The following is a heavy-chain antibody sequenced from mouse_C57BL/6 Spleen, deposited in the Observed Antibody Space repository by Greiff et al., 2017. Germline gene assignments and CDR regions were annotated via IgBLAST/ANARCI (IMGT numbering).Heavy chain of an antibody. Sequence: ESGPGLVKPSQSLSLTCSVTGYSITSGYYWNWIRQFPGNKLEWMGYISYDGSNNYNPSLKNRISITRDTSKNQFFLKLNSVTTEDTATYYCAREGDGYPFGYWGQGTLVTVSA. D-gene: IGHD2-3*01. CDR2: ISYDGSN. V-gene: IGHV3-6*01. J-gene: IGHJ3*01. CDR1: GYSITSGYY. CDR3: AREGDGYPFGY.